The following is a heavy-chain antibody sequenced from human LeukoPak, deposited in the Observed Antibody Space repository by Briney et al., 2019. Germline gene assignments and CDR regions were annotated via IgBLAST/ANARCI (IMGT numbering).Heavy chain of an antibody. D-gene: IGHD3-10*01. CDR1: GFTFSSYT. J-gene: IGHJ4*02. V-gene: IGHV3-23*01. Sequence: GGSLRLSCAASGFTFSSYTMTWVRQAPGKGLEWVSAISDSGGSTYYADSVKGRFTISRDNSKNTLYLQINSLRVEDTAVYYCAKVMSGGRYYYFDYWGQGTLVTVSS. CDR2: ISDSGGST. CDR3: AKVMSGGRYYYFDY.